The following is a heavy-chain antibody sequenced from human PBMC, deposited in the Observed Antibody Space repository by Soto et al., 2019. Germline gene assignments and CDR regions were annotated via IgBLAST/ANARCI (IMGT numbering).Heavy chain of an antibody. V-gene: IGHV3-15*07. CDR2: IKSKVDGGTT. J-gene: IGHJ4*02. CDR1: DFTLSNAR. D-gene: IGHD3-10*01. Sequence: EVQLVESGGGSVKPGGSLRLSCAVSDFTLSNARMNWVRQAPGKGLEWVGRIKSKVDGGTTDYAAPVKGRFTISRDDSKNMLFLQMNSLKSEDTAVYYCSTGGSPSGLDYWGQGTLVTVSS. CDR3: STGGSPSGLDY.